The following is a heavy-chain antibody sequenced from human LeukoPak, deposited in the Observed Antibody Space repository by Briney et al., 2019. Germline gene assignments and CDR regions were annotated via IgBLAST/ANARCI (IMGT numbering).Heavy chain of an antibody. V-gene: IGHV3-23*01. CDR1: RFTFSSYA. CDR3: AKVLYDGDY. Sequence: GGSLRLSCAASRFTFSSYAMSWVRQAPGKGLEWVSAISGSGGSTYYADSVKGRFTISRDNSKNPLHLQMNSLRAEDTAVYYCAKVLYDGDYWGQGNLVTVSS. CDR2: ISGSGGST. D-gene: IGHD2/OR15-2a*01. J-gene: IGHJ4*02.